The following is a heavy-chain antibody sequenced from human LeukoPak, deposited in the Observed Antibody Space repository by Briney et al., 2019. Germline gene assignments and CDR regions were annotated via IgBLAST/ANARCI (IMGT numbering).Heavy chain of an antibody. CDR2: ISGSGLNT. J-gene: IGHJ4*02. V-gene: IGHV3-23*01. CDR3: AKGVTPVISLQFFDY. D-gene: IGHD4-17*01. Sequence: PGGSLRLSCAASGFTFDDYAMHWVRQAPGKGLEWVSSISGSGLNTYYADSVKGRFTISRDKSKNTLYPQMNSLRAEDTAVYYCAKGVTPVISLQFFDYWGQGTLITVSS. CDR1: GFTFDDYA.